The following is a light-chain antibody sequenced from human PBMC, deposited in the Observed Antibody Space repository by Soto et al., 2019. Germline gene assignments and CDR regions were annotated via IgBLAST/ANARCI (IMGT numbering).Light chain of an antibody. CDR3: YSYTTSSTWV. V-gene: IGLV2-14*01. CDR1: SSDVGGYNY. Sequence: QSALTQPASVSGSPGQSIAISCTGTSSDVGGYNYVSWYQQHPGKAPKLLIYEVSNRPSGVSNRFSGSKTDNTASLTISGLQAEDEADYYCYSYTTSSTWVFGGGTKLTVL. CDR2: EVS. J-gene: IGLJ3*02.